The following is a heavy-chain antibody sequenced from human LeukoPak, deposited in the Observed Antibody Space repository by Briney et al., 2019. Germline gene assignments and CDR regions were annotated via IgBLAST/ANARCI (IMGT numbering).Heavy chain of an antibody. V-gene: IGHV4-38-2*02. CDR2: IFLSGNT. CDR3: ARAVLTIFGVVTNYYFDY. CDR1: GYSIRSGYY. D-gene: IGHD3-3*01. J-gene: IGHJ4*02. Sequence: SETLSLPCTVSGYSIRSGYYWGWIRRPPGRGLEWFGGIFLSGNTYYNPSLKSRVTISVDTSKNQFSLKLSSVTAADTAVYYCARAVLTIFGVVTNYYFDYWGQGTLVTVSS.